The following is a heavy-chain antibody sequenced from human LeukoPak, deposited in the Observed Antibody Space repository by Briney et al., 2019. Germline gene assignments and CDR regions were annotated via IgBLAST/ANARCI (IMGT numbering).Heavy chain of an antibody. V-gene: IGHV3-11*01. J-gene: IGHJ4*01. CDR1: GFTFSDYY. CDR3: ARDSTYPRYYRFDY. CDR2: ISSRGSTI. D-gene: IGHD1-14*01. Sequence: GGSLRLSCAPSGFTFSDYYMGSIRQAPGEGQENVSYISSRGSTIYYAESLKSRFSISRDNATNSLYLQMNSLRAEDTDVYYCARDSTYPRYYRFDYWGHGTLVTVSS.